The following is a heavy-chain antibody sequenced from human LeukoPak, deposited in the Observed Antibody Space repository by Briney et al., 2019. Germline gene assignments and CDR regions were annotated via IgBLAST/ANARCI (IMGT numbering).Heavy chain of an antibody. V-gene: IGHV3-7*01. CDR1: GFTFSSYW. D-gene: IGHD3-3*01. CDR2: IKQDGSEK. J-gene: IGHJ4*02. CDR3: ARVQNDFWSGYDDY. Sequence: PGGSLRLSCAASGFTFSSYWMSWVRQAPGKGLEWVANIKQDGSEKYYVDSVKGRFTISRDNAKNSLYLQMNSLRAEDTAVYYCARVQNDFWSGYDDYWGQGTLVTVSS.